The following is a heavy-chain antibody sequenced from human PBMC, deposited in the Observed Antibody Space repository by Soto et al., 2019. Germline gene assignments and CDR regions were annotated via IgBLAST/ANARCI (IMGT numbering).Heavy chain of an antibody. CDR3: ARHARYCSGGSCYSDPTDYYYGMAV. D-gene: IGHD2-15*01. CDR2: IDPSDSYT. J-gene: IGHJ6*02. Sequence: PGESLKISCKGSGYSFTSYWISWVRQMPGKGLERMGRIDPSDSYTNYSPSFQGHVTISADKSISTAYLQWSSLKASDTAMYYCARHARYCSGGSCYSDPTDYYYGMAVWGQGTTVTVSS. V-gene: IGHV5-10-1*01. CDR1: GYSFTSYW.